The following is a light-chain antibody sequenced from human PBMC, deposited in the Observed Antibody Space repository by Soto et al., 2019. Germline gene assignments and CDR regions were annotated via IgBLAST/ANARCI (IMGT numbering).Light chain of an antibody. V-gene: IGLV1-40*01. CDR3: QSYDSSLSGGV. J-gene: IGLJ1*01. CDR2: GNS. Sequence: QSVLTQPPSVSGAPGQRVTISCTGGSSNIGAGYDVHWYQQPPGTAPKLLIYGNSNRPSGVPDRFSGSKSGTSASLAITGLQAEDEADYYCQSYDSSLSGGVFGTGTKLTVL. CDR1: SSNIGAGYD.